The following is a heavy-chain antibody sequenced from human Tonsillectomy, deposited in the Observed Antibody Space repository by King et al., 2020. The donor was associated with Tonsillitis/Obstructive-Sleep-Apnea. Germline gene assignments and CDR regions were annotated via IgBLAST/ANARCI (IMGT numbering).Heavy chain of an antibody. V-gene: IGHV2-70*01. CDR2: IDWDGDT. D-gene: IGHD5-12*01. Sequence: VTLKESGPALVRPTQTLTLTCTFSGFSLSTSGMCVSWIRQPPGKALEWLGIIDWDGDTYYSPSLKTRLTISTDTSKNRVVLTMTNMDPVDTATYYCAGREGSRSNGSGYHDTYACGGEGTLATVSS. CDR3: AGREGSRSNGSGYHDTYAC. J-gene: IGHJ4*02. CDR1: GFSLSTSGMC.